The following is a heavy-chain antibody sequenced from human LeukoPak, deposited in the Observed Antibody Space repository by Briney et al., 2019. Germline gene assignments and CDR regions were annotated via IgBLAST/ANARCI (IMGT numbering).Heavy chain of an antibody. CDR1: GGSISSYY. CDR2: ISDSGST. Sequence: PSETLSLTCSVSGGSISSYYWGWLRQPPGKGLEWLGYISDSGSTNYTPSLKSRVTISVDTSKNQFSLKLSSVTAADTAVYYCVRITQGTVDYWGQGTLVTVSS. CDR3: VRITQGTVDY. J-gene: IGHJ4*02. V-gene: IGHV4-59*01.